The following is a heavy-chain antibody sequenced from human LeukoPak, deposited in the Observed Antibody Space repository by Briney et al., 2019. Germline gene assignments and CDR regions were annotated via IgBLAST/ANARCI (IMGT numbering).Heavy chain of an antibody. CDR3: TTGPSFSAGLDY. Sequence: GGSLRLSCAASGFTFRSYWMTWVRQAPGKGLEWVANIKQGGSEKYYVDSVKGRFTISRDNAKNSLYLQMNSLKTEDTAVYYCTTGPSFSAGLDYWGQGTLVTVSS. J-gene: IGHJ4*02. V-gene: IGHV3-7*03. CDR2: IKQGGSEK. D-gene: IGHD6-13*01. CDR1: GFTFRSYW.